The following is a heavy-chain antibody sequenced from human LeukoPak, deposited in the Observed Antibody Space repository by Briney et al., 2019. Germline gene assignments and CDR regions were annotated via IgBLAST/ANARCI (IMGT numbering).Heavy chain of an antibody. J-gene: IGHJ4*02. D-gene: IGHD3-10*01. CDR2: IYYSGST. CDR3: ARGFYGSDSFDY. V-gene: IGHV4-59*01. CDR1: GGSISSYY. Sequence: SETLSLTCTVSGGSISSYYWSWIRQPPGKGLEWIGYIYYSGSTNYSPSLKSRVTISVDTSKNQFSLKLSSVTAADTAVYYCARGFYGSDSFDYWGQGTLVTVSS.